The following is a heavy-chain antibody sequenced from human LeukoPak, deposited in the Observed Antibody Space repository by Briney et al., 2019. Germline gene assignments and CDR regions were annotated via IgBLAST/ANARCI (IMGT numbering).Heavy chain of an antibody. J-gene: IGHJ4*02. D-gene: IGHD3-22*01. CDR2: ISYDGSNK. Sequence: GGSLRLSCAASGFTFSSYGMHWVRQAPGKGLEWVAVISYDGSNKYYADSVKGRFTISRDNAKNSLYLQMNSLRAEDTAVYYCARDPHDFYDSSGYPRTLDYWGQGTLVTVSS. CDR1: GFTFSSYG. CDR3: ARDPHDFYDSSGYPRTLDY. V-gene: IGHV3-30*03.